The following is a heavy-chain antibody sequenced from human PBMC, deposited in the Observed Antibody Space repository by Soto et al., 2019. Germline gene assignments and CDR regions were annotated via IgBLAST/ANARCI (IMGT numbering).Heavy chain of an antibody. CDR3: ARQFGSGIYYFDH. V-gene: IGHV1-46*01. CDR2: INAGSGGT. Sequence: ASVKVSCKASGYTFTSYYMHWVRQAPGHGLEWMGIINAGSGGTSYAQKFRGRVIMTRDMSTDTVYMQLSSLGSEDTAVYYCARQFGSGIYYFDHWGLGTLVTVSS. CDR1: GYTFTSYY. D-gene: IGHD3-10*01. J-gene: IGHJ4*02.